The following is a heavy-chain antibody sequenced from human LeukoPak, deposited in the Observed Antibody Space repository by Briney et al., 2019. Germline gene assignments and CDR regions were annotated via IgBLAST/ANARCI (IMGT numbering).Heavy chain of an antibody. V-gene: IGHV3-20*04. D-gene: IGHD6-19*01. CDR2: INWNGGST. J-gene: IGHJ6*03. CDR3: ARDSSGWDYYYYYMDV. CDR1: GFTFDDYG. Sequence: GGSLRLSCAASGFTFDDYGMSWVRQAPGKGLEWVSGINWNGGSTGYADSVKGRFTISRDNAKNSLYLQMNSLRAEDTAVYYCARDSSGWDYYYYYMDVWGKGTTVTVSS.